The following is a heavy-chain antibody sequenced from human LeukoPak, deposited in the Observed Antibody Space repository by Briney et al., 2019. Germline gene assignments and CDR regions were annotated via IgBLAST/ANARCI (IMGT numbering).Heavy chain of an antibody. CDR1: GGSFSGYY. V-gene: IGHV4-34*01. CDR2: INHSGST. Sequence: SETLSLTCAVYGGSFSGYYWSWIRQPPGKGLEGVGEINHSGSTNYNPSLKSRVTISVDTSKNQFSLKLSSVTAADTAVYYCARGPPLDLRRKWLLDYWGQGTLVTVSS. CDR3: ARGPPLDLRRKWLLDY. J-gene: IGHJ4*02. D-gene: IGHD5-12*01.